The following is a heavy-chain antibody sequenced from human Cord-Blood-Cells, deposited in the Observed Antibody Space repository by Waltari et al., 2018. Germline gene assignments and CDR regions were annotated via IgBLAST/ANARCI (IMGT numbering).Heavy chain of an antibody. J-gene: IGHJ6*02. CDR3: ARLYYYDSSGYYRYYGMDV. D-gene: IGHD3-22*01. V-gene: IGHV1-8*01. Sequence: QVQLVQSGAEVKKPGASVKVSCKASGYTFTSYDINWVRQATGQGLEWMGRMNPNSGNTGYAQKFQGRVTMTRNTSISTAYMELSSLRSEDTAVYYCARLYYYDSSGYYRYYGMDVWGQGTTVTVSS. CDR1: GYTFTSYD. CDR2: MNPNSGNT.